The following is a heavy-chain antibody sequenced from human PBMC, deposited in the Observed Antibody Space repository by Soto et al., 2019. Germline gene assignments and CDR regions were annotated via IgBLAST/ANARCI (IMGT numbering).Heavy chain of an antibody. D-gene: IGHD3-16*01. J-gene: IGHJ4*02. CDR2: IYWDDDK. CDR1: GFSLSTDGVG. V-gene: IGHV2-5*02. Sequence: ITLKESGPPLMKPTQTLTLTCSFSGFSLSTDGVGVGWVRQPPGLALEWLAMIYWDDDKHYNASLKSRLSFTKDTSKSQVVLTMTNMDPVDTGTYYCATLTGSHWGQGALVTVSS. CDR3: ATLTGSH.